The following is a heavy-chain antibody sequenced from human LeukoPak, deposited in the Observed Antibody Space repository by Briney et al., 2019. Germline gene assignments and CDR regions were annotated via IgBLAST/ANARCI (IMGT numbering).Heavy chain of an antibody. CDR1: GYSFTSYW. D-gene: IGHD2-2*01. J-gene: IGHJ4*02. Sequence: GESLKISCKGSGYSFTSYWIGWVRQMPGKGLEWMGIIYPGDSDTRYSPSFQGQVTISADKSISTAFLQWSSLKASDTAMYYCARQYRYCSSTSCYAPDYWGQGTLVTVPS. CDR3: ARQYRYCSSTSCYAPDY. CDR2: IYPGDSDT. V-gene: IGHV5-51*01.